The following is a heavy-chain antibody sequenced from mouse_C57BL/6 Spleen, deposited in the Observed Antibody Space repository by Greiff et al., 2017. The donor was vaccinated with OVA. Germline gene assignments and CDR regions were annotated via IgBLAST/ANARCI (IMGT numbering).Heavy chain of an antibody. CDR3: ARCDGYYYFDY. CDR1: GYTFTSYW. CDR2: IHPNSGST. V-gene: IGHV1-64*01. J-gene: IGHJ2*01. D-gene: IGHD2-3*01. Sequence: VQLQQSGAELVKPGASVKLSCKASGYTFTSYWMHWVKQRPGQGLEWIGMIHPNSGSTNYNEKFKSKATLTVDKSSSTAYMQLSSLTSEDSAVYYCARCDGYYYFDYWGQGTTLTVSS.